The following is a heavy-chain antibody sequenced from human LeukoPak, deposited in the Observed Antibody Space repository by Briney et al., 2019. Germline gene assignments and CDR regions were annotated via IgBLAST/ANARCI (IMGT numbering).Heavy chain of an antibody. J-gene: IGHJ4*02. CDR3: ARDLGSSGFFDY. Sequence: GGSLRLSCVASGFNFRSYGMHWVRQAPGKGLEWVAIIWYDGSDKYYADSVKGRFTISRDNSRNTLYLQTNSLRAEDTAVYYCARDLGSSGFFDYWGQGTLVTVSP. V-gene: IGHV3-33*01. CDR2: IWYDGSDK. CDR1: GFNFRSYG. D-gene: IGHD6-19*01.